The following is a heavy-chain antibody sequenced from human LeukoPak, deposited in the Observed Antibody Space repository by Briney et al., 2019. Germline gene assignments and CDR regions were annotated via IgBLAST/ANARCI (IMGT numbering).Heavy chain of an antibody. CDR3: ARFGLTNWYFDL. D-gene: IGHD3/OR15-3a*01. V-gene: IGHV3-7*01. CDR2: IKEDGSEK. Sequence: GSLRLSCAASGFTFSSYWMSWVRQAPGKGLEWVANIKEDGSEKYYVDSVKGRFTISRDNAKNSLYLQMNSLRAEDTAVYYCARFGLTNWYFDLWGRGTLVTVSS. J-gene: IGHJ2*01. CDR1: GFTFSSYW.